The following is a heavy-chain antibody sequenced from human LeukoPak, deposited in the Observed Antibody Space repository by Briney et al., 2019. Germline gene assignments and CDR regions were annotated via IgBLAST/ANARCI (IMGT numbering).Heavy chain of an antibody. J-gene: IGHJ6*03. CDR2: ISATNTDI. D-gene: IGHD2-15*01. CDR1: GFTFSDYH. CDR3: SRGRCSGGGWYLYYMDV. V-gene: IGHV3-11*01. Sequence: GGSLRLSCAASGFTFSDYHMSWIRQAPGKGLEWVSYISATNTDIHYTDSVRGRFTISRDKAKNSLYLQMNSPSTAATTVYYCSRGRCSGGGWYLYYMDVWGKGTTVGISS.